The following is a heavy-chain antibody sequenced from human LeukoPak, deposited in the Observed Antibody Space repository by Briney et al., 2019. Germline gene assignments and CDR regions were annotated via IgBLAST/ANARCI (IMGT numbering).Heavy chain of an antibody. V-gene: IGHV3-53*01. CDR2: IYSGGST. CDR3: ARTNTGNYYDSSGYYYVDYYYYMDV. CDR1: GFTFSVYG. Sequence: PGGSLRLSCAASGFTFSVYGMSWVRQAPGKGLGWVSVIYSGGSTYYADSVKGRFTISRDNSKNTLYLQMNSLRAEDTAVYYCARTNTGNYYDSSGYYYVDYYYYMDVWGKGTTVTISS. D-gene: IGHD3-22*01. J-gene: IGHJ6*03.